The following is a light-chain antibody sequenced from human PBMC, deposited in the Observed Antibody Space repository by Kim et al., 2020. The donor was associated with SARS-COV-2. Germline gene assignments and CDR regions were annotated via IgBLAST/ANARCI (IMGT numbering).Light chain of an antibody. CDR1: SSNIGAGYD. Sequence: QAVVTQPPSVSGAPGQRVTISCTGSSSNIGAGYDVHWYQQLPGAAPKLLIYSNINRPSGVPDRFSGSRSGTSASLAITGLQAEDETDYYCQSFDNSLTVYVFGTGTKVTVL. J-gene: IGLJ1*01. CDR3: QSFDNSLTVYV. V-gene: IGLV1-40*01. CDR2: SNI.